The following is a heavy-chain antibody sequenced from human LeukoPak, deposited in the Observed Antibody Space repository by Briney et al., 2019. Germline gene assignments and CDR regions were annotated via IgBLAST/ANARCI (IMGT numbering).Heavy chain of an antibody. J-gene: IGHJ5*02. V-gene: IGHV4-4*09. CDR2: IYHNGSA. CDR3: AKSVGYLSPYNWFDP. D-gene: IGHD5-18*01. CDR1: GDSVGGFS. Sequence: SETLSLTCTVSGDSVGGFSWNWIRQPPGKGLEWIGFIYHNGSAYYNPSLKSRSAISVDSSMKHFSLKLKSVTAADTAVYYCAKSVGYLSPYNWFDPWGPGTLVIVSS.